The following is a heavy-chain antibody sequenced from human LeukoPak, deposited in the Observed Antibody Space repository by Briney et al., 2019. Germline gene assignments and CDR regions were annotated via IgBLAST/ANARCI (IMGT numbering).Heavy chain of an antibody. CDR3: ANAILSSGGRTNIWFDP. V-gene: IGHV3-23*01. J-gene: IGHJ5*02. D-gene: IGHD2-15*01. CDR1: GFTFSSYA. Sequence: PGGSLRLSCAASGFTFSSYAMSWVRQAPGKGLEWVSAISGSGGSTYYADSVKGRFTISRDNSKNTLYLQMNSLRAEDTAVYYCANAILSSGGRTNIWFDPWGQGTLVTVSS. CDR2: ISGSGGST.